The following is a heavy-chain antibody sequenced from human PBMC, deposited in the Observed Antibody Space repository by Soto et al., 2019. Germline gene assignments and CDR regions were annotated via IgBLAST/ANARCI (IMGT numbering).Heavy chain of an antibody. J-gene: IGHJ4*02. D-gene: IGHD6-19*01. CDR3: AKDQSSGWGFDY. CDR1: GFTFSSYG. V-gene: IGHV3-30*18. Sequence: QVQLVESGGGVVQPGRSLRLSCAASGFTFSSYGMHWVRQAPGKGLEWVAVISYDGSNKYYADSVKGRFTISRDNYKNTLYLQMNSLRAEDTAVYYCAKDQSSGWGFDYWGQGTLVTVSS. CDR2: ISYDGSNK.